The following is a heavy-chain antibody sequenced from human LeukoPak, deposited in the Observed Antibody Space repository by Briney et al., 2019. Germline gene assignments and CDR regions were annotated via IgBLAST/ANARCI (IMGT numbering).Heavy chain of an antibody. J-gene: IGHJ4*02. CDR1: GFTVSSNY. V-gene: IGHV3-48*01. Sequence: HPGGSLRLSCAASGFTVSSNYMTWVRQAPGKGLEWVSYISSSSSTIYYADSVKGRFTISRDNAKNSLYLQMNSLRAEDTAVYYCARVQRFLEWLTLDYWGQGTLVTVSS. CDR3: ARVQRFLEWLTLDY. D-gene: IGHD3-3*01. CDR2: ISSSSSTI.